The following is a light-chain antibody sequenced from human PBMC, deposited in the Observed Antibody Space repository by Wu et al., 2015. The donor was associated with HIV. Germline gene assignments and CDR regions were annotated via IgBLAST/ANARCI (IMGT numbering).Light chain of an antibody. V-gene: IGKV3-11*01. CDR2: DSA. J-gene: IGKJ1*01. Sequence: DILLTQSPATLSLSPGERATLSCRASQSVNWYLAWFQQKPGQVLPDLLIYDSANRATGIPGRFSGSGSGTDFTLTINSLEPEDFAVYYCQQRSSWPWTFGQGTKVEIK. CDR3: QQRSSWPWT. CDR1: QSVNWY.